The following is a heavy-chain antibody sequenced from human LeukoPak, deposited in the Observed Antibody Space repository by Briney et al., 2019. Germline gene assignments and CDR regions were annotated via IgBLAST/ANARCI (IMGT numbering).Heavy chain of an antibody. D-gene: IGHD3-22*01. CDR1: GGSTSSSNW. CDR2: IYHSGST. Sequence: SGTLSLTCAVSGGSTSSSNWWSWVRQPPGKGLEWIGEIYHSGSTNYNPSLKSRVTISVDKSKNQFSLKLSSVTAADTAVYYCARSDATYYYDSSGYYYLNWGQGTLVTVSS. CDR3: ARSDATYYYDSSGYYYLN. J-gene: IGHJ4*02. V-gene: IGHV4-4*02.